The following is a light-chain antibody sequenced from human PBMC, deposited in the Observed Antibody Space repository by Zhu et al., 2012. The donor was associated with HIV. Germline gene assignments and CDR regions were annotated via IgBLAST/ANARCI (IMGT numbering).Light chain of an antibody. CDR3: QQCYLYPS. Sequence: AIQMTQSPSSLSASTGDRVNISCRASQDINSYLAWYQQKPGKAPNLLIYGASTLQTGVPSRFSGSGSGTDFNLTISCLQAEDFATYYCQQCYLYPSFGGGTEVAIK. J-gene: IGKJ4*01. CDR2: GAS. CDR1: QDINSY. V-gene: IGKV1-8*01.